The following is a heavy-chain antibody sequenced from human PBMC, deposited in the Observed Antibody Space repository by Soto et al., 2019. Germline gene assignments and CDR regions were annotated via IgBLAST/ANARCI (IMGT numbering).Heavy chain of an antibody. D-gene: IGHD3-3*01. J-gene: IGHJ5*02. CDR1: GFTFSSYA. CDR2: ISYDGSNK. V-gene: IGHV3-30-3*01. CDR3: ARVGRRSGYYNWFDP. Sequence: GGSLRLSCAASGFTFSSYAMHWVRQAPGKGLEWVAVISYDGSNKYYADSVKGRFTISRDNSKNTLYLQMNSLRAEDTAVYYCARVGRRSGYYNWFDPWGQGTLVTVSS.